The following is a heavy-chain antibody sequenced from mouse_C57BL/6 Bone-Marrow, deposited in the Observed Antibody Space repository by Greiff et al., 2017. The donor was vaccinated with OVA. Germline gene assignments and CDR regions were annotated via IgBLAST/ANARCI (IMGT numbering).Heavy chain of an antibody. CDR1: GFTFSSYT. CDR2: ISGGGGNT. Sequence: KLVESGGGLVKPGGSLKLSCAASGFTFSSYTMSWVRKTPEKRLEWVATISGGGGNTYYPDSVKGRFTIPRDHAKNTLYLQMSSMRSEDTALDYCARQRAMDYWGQGTSVTVSS. J-gene: IGHJ4*01. V-gene: IGHV5-9*01. CDR3: ARQRAMDY.